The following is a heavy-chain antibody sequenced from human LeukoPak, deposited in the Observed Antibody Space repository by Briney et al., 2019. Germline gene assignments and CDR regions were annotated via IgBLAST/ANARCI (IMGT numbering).Heavy chain of an antibody. J-gene: IGHJ6*02. CDR3: ARDPNLSTVTISLPYYYGMDV. CDR1: GFTFSSYA. V-gene: IGHV3-23*01. D-gene: IGHD4-17*01. CDR2: ISGSGGST. Sequence: GGSLRLSCAASGFTFSSYAMSWVRQAPGKGLEWVSAISGSGGSTYYADSVKGRFTISRDNSKNTLYLQMNSLRAEDTAVYYCARDPNLSTVTISLPYYYGMDVWGQGTTVTVSS.